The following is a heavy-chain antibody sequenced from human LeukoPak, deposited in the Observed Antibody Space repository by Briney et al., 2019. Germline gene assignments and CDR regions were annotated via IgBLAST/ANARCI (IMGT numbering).Heavy chain of an antibody. D-gene: IGHD2-2*01. CDR2: IYTSGST. Sequence: PSETLSLTCTVSGGSISSGSYYWSWIRQPAGKGLEWIGRIYTSGSTNYNPSLKSRVTISVDTSKNQFSLKLSSVTAADTAVYYCARGLVVPAAAGFDPWGQGTLVTVSS. CDR1: GGSISSGSYY. J-gene: IGHJ5*02. V-gene: IGHV4-61*02. CDR3: ARGLVVPAAAGFDP.